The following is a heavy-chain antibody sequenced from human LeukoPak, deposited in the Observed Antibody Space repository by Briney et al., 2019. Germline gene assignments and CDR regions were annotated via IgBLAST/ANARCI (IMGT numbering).Heavy chain of an antibody. CDR3: VLIRGVKKGLFDY. D-gene: IGHD3-10*01. CDR1: GYTSTSYY. Sequence: GASVKVSCKASGYTSTSYYMHWVRQAPGQGLEWMGIINPSGGSTSYAQKFQGRVTMTRDTSTSTVYMELSSLRSEDTAVYYCVLIRGVKKGLFDYWGQGTLVTVSS. V-gene: IGHV1-46*01. CDR2: INPSGGST. J-gene: IGHJ4*02.